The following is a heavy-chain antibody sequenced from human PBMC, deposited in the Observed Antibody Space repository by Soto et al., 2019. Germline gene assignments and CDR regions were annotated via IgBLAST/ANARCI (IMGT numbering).Heavy chain of an antibody. D-gene: IGHD3-3*01. CDR3: ARAPYDFRSQGNYYYGMDV. J-gene: IGHJ6*02. CDR1: VFTFSSYS. V-gene: IGHV3-48*02. CDR2: ISSSSSTI. Sequence: WWSLRLSCSASVFTFSSYSMNWFRQAPGKGLEWVSYISSSSSTIYYADSVKGRFTISRDNAKNSLYLQMNSLRDEDTAVYYCARAPYDFRSQGNYYYGMDVWGQGTTVTVSS.